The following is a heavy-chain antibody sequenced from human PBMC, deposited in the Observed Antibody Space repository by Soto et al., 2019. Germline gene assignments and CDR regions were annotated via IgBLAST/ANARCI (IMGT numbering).Heavy chain of an antibody. J-gene: IGHJ4*02. Sequence: QVHLMQSGAEVKKPGASVKVPCKGSGYAFTTYGITWVRQAPGQGLEWMGWISAHNGNTNYAQKLQGRVTVTRDTPTSTAYMELRSLRSDDTAVYYCARGRYGDYWGQGALVTVSS. D-gene: IGHD1-1*01. V-gene: IGHV1-18*01. CDR2: ISAHNGNT. CDR3: ARGRYGDY. CDR1: GYAFTTYG.